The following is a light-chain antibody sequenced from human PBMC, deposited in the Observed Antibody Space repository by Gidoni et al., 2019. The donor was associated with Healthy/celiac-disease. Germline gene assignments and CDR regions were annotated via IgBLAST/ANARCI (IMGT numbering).Light chain of an antibody. Sequence: DIQMTKSPSTLSASVGDRVTIICRASQSISSWLTLYQQKPGKDPKLLIYDAASLESGGPSRFCGGGSGTEFTLTISSLQPDDFATYYCQQYNSYSRTFGQGTKVEIK. V-gene: IGKV1-5*02. CDR1: QSISSW. CDR2: DAA. J-gene: IGKJ1*01. CDR3: QQYNSYSRT.